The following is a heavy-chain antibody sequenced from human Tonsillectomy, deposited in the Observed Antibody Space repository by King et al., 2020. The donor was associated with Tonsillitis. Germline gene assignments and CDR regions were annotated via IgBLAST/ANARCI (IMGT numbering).Heavy chain of an antibody. Sequence: VQLVESGGGVVQPGRSLRLSCAASGFTFSTYAMHWVRQAPGKGLEWVAIISYDGSNKYYADSVKGRFTIPRDNSKNTLYLQMNSLRDEDTAVYYCARKNPNYDVIDYWGQGTLVTVSS. CDR1: GFTFSTYA. J-gene: IGHJ4*02. CDR2: ISYDGSNK. CDR3: ARKNPNYDVIDY. D-gene: IGHD3-3*01. V-gene: IGHV3-30-3*01.